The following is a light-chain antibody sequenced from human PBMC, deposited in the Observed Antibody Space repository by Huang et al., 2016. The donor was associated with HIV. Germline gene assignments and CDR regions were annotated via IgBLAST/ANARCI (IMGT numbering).Light chain of an antibody. Sequence: DIQMTQSPSVMSASVGDRVTITCRASKGISNYLAWFQQKPGKGPKRLIYAASNLQSGVPSRFSGSGSETEFTLTISSLQPEDFATYYCLQHNTCPWTFGQGTKVEIK. CDR2: AAS. J-gene: IGKJ1*01. V-gene: IGKV1-17*03. CDR3: LQHNTCPWT. CDR1: KGISNY.